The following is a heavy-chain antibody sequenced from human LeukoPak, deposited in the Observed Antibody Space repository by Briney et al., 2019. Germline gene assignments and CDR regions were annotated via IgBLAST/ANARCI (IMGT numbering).Heavy chain of an antibody. CDR1: GYTLTELS. CDR3: ATDGVFSALRFPSGFDP. D-gene: IGHD3-3*01. Sequence: GASVKVSCKASGYTLTELSMHWVRQAPGKGLEWMGGFDPEDGETIYAQKFQGRVTMTEDTSTDTAYMELSSLRSEDTAVYYCATDGVFSALRFPSGFDPWGQGTLVTVSS. V-gene: IGHV1-24*01. J-gene: IGHJ5*02. CDR2: FDPEDGET.